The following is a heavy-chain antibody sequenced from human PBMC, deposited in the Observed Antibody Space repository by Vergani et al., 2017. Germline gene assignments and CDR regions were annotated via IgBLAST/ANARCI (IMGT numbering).Heavy chain of an antibody. CDR3: ATSRSGEPDY. J-gene: IGHJ4*02. Sequence: QVQLVESGGGVVQPGRSLRLSCAASGFIFSNYGMHWVRQTPGKGLEWVAVIWFDGNNKYYSDSVKGRFTVSRDNSKNMLYLQMNSLRAEDTAVYFCATSRSGEPDYWGQGTLVAVSS. V-gene: IGHV3-33*01. D-gene: IGHD6-6*01. CDR2: IWFDGNNK. CDR1: GFIFSNYG.